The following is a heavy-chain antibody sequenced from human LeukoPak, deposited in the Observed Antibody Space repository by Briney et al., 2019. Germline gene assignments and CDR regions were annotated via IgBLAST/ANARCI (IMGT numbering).Heavy chain of an antibody. CDR1: GGSFSGYY. V-gene: IGHV4-34*01. D-gene: IGHD3-22*01. Sequence: SETLSLTCAVYGGSFSGYYWSWIRQPPGKGLEWIGEINHNGSTNYNPSLKSRVTISVDTSKNQFSLKLSSVTAADTAVYYCARGGYYYDSSGYFFNKNFDYWGQGTLVTVSS. CDR2: INHNGST. J-gene: IGHJ4*02. CDR3: ARGGYYYDSSGYFFNKNFDY.